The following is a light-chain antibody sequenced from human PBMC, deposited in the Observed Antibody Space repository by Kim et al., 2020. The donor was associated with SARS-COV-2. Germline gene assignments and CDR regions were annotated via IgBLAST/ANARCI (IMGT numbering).Light chain of an antibody. Sequence: ALGQTLKITCHGDSLKTAYATWYQQKPGQAPVLVLYGKDNRPSGIPGRFSGSSSSNTGSLTITGAQAEDEADYYCSSRDTTNSHVVFGGGTQLTVL. CDR2: GKD. J-gene: IGLJ3*02. CDR1: SLKTAY. V-gene: IGLV3-19*01. CDR3: SSRDTTNSHVV.